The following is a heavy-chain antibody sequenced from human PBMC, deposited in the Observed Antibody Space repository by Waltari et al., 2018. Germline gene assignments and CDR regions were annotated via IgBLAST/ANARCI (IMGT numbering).Heavy chain of an antibody. Sequence: EVQLVESGGGLIQPGGSLSLSCAASGFTVSSNYLSWVRQAPGKGLEWVSVIYSGGSTYYADSVKGRFTISRDNSKNTLYLQMNSLRAEDTAVYYCARVSGGGNSGGVFDPWGQGTLVTVSS. CDR3: ARVSGGGNSGGVFDP. CDR2: IYSGGST. CDR1: GFTVSSNY. D-gene: IGHD2-21*02. J-gene: IGHJ5*02. V-gene: IGHV3-53*01.